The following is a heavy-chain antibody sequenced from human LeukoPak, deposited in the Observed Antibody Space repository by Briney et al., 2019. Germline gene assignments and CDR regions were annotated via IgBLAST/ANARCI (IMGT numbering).Heavy chain of an antibody. CDR1: GYTFTSYG. J-gene: IGHJ4*02. D-gene: IGHD6-19*01. CDR2: ISAYNGNT. CDR3: ARDFLTAVAGLFDY. V-gene: IGHV1-18*01. Sequence: GASVKVSCKASGYTFTSYGISWVRQAPGQGLEWMGWISAYNGNTNHAQKLQGRVTMTTDTSTSTAYMELRSLRSDDTAVYYCARDFLTAVAGLFDYWGQGTLVTVSS.